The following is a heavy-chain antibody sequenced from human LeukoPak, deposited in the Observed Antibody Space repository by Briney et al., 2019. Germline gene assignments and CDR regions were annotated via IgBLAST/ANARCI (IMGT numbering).Heavy chain of an antibody. CDR3: AREVEKNTAVVEAATRGYFYYMDV. CDR2: ILPSFGTA. D-gene: IGHD2-15*01. J-gene: IGHJ6*03. Sequence: ASVKVSCKSSGGTFSTHFINWVRQGPGQGLEWMGRILPSFGTANYAQKFQGRVTITTDESTTTAYMELSSLTSEDTAVYFCAREVEKNTAVVEAATRGYFYYMDVWGRGTTVAVS. V-gene: IGHV1-69*05. CDR1: GGTFSTHF.